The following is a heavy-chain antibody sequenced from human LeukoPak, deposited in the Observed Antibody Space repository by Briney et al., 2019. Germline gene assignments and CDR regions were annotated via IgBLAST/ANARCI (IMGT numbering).Heavy chain of an antibody. CDR3: ARGAVAGTGLFDY. CDR1: GGSISSYY. Sequence: PSETLSLTCTVSGGSISSYYWSWIRQPPGKGLEWIGYIYYSGSTNYNPSLKSRVTISVDTSKNQFSLKLSSVTAADTAVYYCARGAVAGTGLFDYWGQGTLVTVSS. D-gene: IGHD6-19*01. J-gene: IGHJ4*02. V-gene: IGHV4-59*01. CDR2: IYYSGST.